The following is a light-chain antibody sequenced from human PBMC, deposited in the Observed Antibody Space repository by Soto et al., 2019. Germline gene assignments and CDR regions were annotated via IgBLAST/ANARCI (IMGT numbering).Light chain of an antibody. CDR1: QTVNSR. J-gene: IGKJ1*01. CDR3: QQRDSWPRT. V-gene: IGKV3D-15*01. CDR2: DAS. Sequence: EIVLTQSPATLSLSPVERATLSCMARQTVNSRLAWYQHTPGQAPRLLIYDASTRATGIPARFSGSGSGTDFTLTISSLQSEDFAVYYCQQRDSWPRTFGQGTKVDIK.